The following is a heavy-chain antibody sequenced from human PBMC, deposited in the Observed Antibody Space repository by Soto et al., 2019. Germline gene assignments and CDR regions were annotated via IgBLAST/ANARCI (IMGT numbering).Heavy chain of an antibody. CDR3: AKGRAITVFGVMTPFDS. CDR1: GFNFSNYA. CDR2: ISGNSGTT. V-gene: IGHV3-23*01. Sequence: EVQLLESGGDFKQPGGSLRLSCEGSGFNFSNYALNWVRQAPGKRLEWVSVISGNSGTTYYAASVKGRFTISRDNSKKRPYLQMTSLRADDTAVYYCAKGRAITVFGVMTPFDSWGPGTLVTVSS. D-gene: IGHD3-3*01. J-gene: IGHJ4*02.